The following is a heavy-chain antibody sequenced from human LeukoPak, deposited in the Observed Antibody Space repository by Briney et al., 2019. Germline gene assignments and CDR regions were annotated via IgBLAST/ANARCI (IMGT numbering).Heavy chain of an antibody. Sequence: SETLSLTCTVSGYSISSGYYWGWIRQPPGKGLEWIGSIYHSGSTYYNPSLKSRVTISVDTSKNQFSLKLSSVTAADTAVYYCAREKSRYCSGGSCFALDPWGQGTLVTVSS. D-gene: IGHD2-15*01. CDR1: GYSISSGYY. CDR2: IYHSGST. V-gene: IGHV4-38-2*02. J-gene: IGHJ5*02. CDR3: AREKSRYCSGGSCFALDP.